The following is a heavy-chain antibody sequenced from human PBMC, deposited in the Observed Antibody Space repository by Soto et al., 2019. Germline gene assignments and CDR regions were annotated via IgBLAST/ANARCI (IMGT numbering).Heavy chain of an antibody. CDR3: MTSVTTHDY. CDR2: IKQDGSQK. J-gene: IGHJ4*02. CDR1: GFTLSSYW. Sequence: EVQLVESGGGLVQPGGSLRLSCAASGFTLSSYWMNWVRLAPGKGLEWVANIKQDGSQKNYVDSVKGRFPISRDNAKNSLYLQMSSLRAEDTAVYYCMTSVTTHDYWGQGTLVTVSS. V-gene: IGHV3-7*01. D-gene: IGHD4-17*01.